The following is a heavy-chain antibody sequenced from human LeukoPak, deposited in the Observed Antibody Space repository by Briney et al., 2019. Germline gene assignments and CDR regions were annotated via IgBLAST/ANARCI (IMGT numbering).Heavy chain of an antibody. D-gene: IGHD6-13*01. CDR1: GGSISSSSYY. V-gene: IGHV4-39*07. J-gene: IGHJ4*02. CDR2: NNHSGST. CDR3: ARLPLGSSSWSKGDY. Sequence: SETLSLTCTVSGGSISSSSYYWGWIRQPPGKGLEWIGENNHSGSTNYNPSLKSRVTISVDTSKNQFSLKLSSVTAADTAVYYCARLPLGSSSWSKGDYWGQGTLVTVSS.